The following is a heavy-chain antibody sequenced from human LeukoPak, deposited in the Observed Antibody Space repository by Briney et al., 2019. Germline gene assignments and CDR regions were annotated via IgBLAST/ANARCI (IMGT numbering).Heavy chain of an antibody. J-gene: IGHJ5*02. D-gene: IGHD6-13*01. CDR3: VCVGLLRAGKEGP. CDR1: GFTFSSYW. CDR2: IATDGGT. Sequence: PGGSLRLSCAVSGFTFSSYWMHWVRQAPGKGLEWVSHIATDGGTGYADYVKGRFTISRDNAKSTLYLQMNSLRDEDTAVYYCVCVGLLRAGKEGPWGQGTLVTVSS. V-gene: IGHV3-74*01.